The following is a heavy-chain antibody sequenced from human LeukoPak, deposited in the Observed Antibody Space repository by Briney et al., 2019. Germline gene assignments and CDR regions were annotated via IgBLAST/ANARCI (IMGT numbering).Heavy chain of an antibody. CDR1: GFTFSSYV. V-gene: IGHV3-23*01. CDR2: ITSSGDTT. D-gene: IGHD3-10*01. CDR3: AKTSGSYYKPYFDH. J-gene: IGHJ4*02. Sequence: GGSLRLSCAASGFTFSSYVMNWVRQAPGKGLEWVSSITSSGDTTYYAGSVKGRFTISRDNSKNRLYLQMNSLRAEDTAVYYCAKTSGSYYKPYFDHWGQGTLVTVSS.